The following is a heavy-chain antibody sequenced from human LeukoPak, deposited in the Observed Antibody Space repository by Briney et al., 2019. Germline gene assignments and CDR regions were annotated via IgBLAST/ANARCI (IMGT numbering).Heavy chain of an antibody. CDR1: GYTFTSYD. D-gene: IGHD3-10*01. CDR2: MNPNSGNT. Sequence: EASVKVSCKASGYTFTSYDINWVRQATGQGLEWMGWMNPNSGNTGYAQKLQGRVTMTRNTSISTAYMELSSLRSEDPAVYYCARGARRWFGERYYFDYWGQGTLVTVSS. V-gene: IGHV1-8*01. CDR3: ARGARRWFGERYYFDY. J-gene: IGHJ4*02.